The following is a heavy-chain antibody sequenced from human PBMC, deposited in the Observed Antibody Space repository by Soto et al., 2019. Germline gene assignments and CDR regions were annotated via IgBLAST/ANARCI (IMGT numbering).Heavy chain of an antibody. CDR3: AKSEPYGSGSYYFDY. J-gene: IGHJ4*02. CDR2: ISGGGGAT. Sequence: EVQLLESGGGLVQPGGSLRLSCAASGFTFSRNAMSWVRQAPGKGLEWVSGISGGGGATYYADSGKGRFTISRDNSKNTLYLQMNSLRAEDTAIYYCAKSEPYGSGSYYFDYWGQGTLVTVSS. V-gene: IGHV3-23*01. CDR1: GFTFSRNA. D-gene: IGHD1-26*01.